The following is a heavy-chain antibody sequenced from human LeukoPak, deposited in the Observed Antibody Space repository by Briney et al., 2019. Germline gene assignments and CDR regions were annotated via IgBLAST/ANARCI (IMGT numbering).Heavy chain of an antibody. J-gene: IGHJ4*02. CDR1: GASMRNSF. CDR2: ICSSGTT. Sequence: RSSETLSLTCTVSGASMRNSFWSWIRQPAGKGLEWIGRICSSGTTNYSPSLKSRVTLSVDTPETQFSLRLTSVTAADTALYYCARAPAGCGGTCAFDHWGQGILVTVSS. CDR3: ARAPAGCGGTCAFDH. D-gene: IGHD2-15*01. V-gene: IGHV4-4*07.